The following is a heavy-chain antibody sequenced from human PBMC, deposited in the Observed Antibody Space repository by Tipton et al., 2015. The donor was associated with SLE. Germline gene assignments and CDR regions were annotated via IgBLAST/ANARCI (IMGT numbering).Heavy chain of an antibody. Sequence: TLSLTCAVYGGSFSGYYWSWIRQPPGKGLEWIGEINHSGSTNYNPSLKSRVTISVDTSKNQFSLKLSSVTAADTAVYYCARWGRSSGWYGHWGQGTLVTVSS. J-gene: IGHJ4*02. CDR2: INHSGST. V-gene: IGHV4-34*01. CDR1: GGSFSGYY. D-gene: IGHD6-19*01. CDR3: ARWGRSSGWYGH.